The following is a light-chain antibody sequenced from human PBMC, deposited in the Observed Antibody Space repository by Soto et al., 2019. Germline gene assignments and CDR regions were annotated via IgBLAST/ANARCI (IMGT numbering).Light chain of an antibody. V-gene: IGKV3-11*01. J-gene: IGKJ1*01. CDR1: QSVSRY. CDR2: DAS. Sequence: EIVLTQSPATMSLSPGDRATLSCRASQSVSRYLAWYQQKPGQAPRLLIYDASNRATGIPARFSGSGSGTDVTLTISSLEPEDFAGYYCQQRSNWPPWTFGQGTKVEI. CDR3: QQRSNWPPWT.